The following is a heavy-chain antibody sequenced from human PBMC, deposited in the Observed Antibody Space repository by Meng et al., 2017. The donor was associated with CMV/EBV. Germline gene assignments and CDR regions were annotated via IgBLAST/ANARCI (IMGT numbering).Heavy chain of an antibody. Sequence: GESLKISCAASGFTFSSYWMSWVRQAPGKGLEWVSYISRSGDTIYYADSVKGRFTISRDNAKNSLYLQMNSLRAEDTALYYCARGKAYGVWIGYYTTTYHGMDVWGQGTSVTVSS. CDR2: ISRSGDTI. CDR1: GFTFSSYW. CDR3: ARGKAYGVWIGYYTTTYHGMDV. V-gene: IGHV3-48*04. J-gene: IGHJ6*02. D-gene: IGHD3-3*01.